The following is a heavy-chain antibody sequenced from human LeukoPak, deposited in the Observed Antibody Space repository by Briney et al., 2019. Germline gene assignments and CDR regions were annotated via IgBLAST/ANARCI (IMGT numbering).Heavy chain of an antibody. J-gene: IGHJ3*02. CDR2: IYYSGST. Sequence: SETLSLTCAVYGGSFSGYYWGWIRQPPGKGLEWIGSIYYSGSTYYNPSLKSRVTISGDTSKNQFSLKLSSVTAADTAVYYCARHDSSGPYNVFDIWGQGTMVTVSS. CDR3: ARHDSSGPYNVFDI. CDR1: GGSFSGYY. V-gene: IGHV4-39*01. D-gene: IGHD3-22*01.